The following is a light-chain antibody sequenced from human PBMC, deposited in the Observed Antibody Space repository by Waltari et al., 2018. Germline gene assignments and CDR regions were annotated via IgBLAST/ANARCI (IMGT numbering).Light chain of an antibody. Sequence: DTQMTQSPSTLSAYLGARVTITCRASQTINSWLAWYQQKTGKAPKLLIYKASSLKSGVPSRFSGSQSGTEFTLTISSLQPDDFATYYCQQYDNYPLTFGQGTKLEMK. CDR1: QTINSW. CDR3: QQYDNYPLT. J-gene: IGKJ2*01. V-gene: IGKV1-5*03. CDR2: KAS.